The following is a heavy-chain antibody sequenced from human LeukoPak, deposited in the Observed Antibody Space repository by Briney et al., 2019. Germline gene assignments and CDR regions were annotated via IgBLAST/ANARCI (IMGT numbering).Heavy chain of an antibody. CDR1: GYSFTSYW. J-gene: IGHJ4*02. Sequence: GESLKISCKGSGYSFTSYWIGWVRQMPGKGLECMGIIYPGDSDTRYSPSFQGQVTISADKSISTAYLQWRSLKASDTAMYYCATSVKCSGGSCYHDPFDYWGQGTLVTVSS. V-gene: IGHV5-51*01. CDR3: ATSVKCSGGSCYHDPFDY. D-gene: IGHD2-15*01. CDR2: IYPGDSDT.